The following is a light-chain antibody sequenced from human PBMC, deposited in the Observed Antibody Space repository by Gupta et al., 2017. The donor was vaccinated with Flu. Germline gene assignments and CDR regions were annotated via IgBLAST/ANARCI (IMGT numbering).Light chain of an antibody. Sequence: DIVMTQSPLSLPVTPGEPASISCRSSQSLLHSNGYNYLDWYLQKPGQSPQLLIYLGSNRASGVPDRFSGSGSGTDFTLKISRVEAEDVGVYYCRQALPTSITFGQGTLLEIK. CDR1: QSLLHSNGYNY. J-gene: IGKJ5*01. CDR2: LGS. CDR3: RQALPTSIT. V-gene: IGKV2-28*01.